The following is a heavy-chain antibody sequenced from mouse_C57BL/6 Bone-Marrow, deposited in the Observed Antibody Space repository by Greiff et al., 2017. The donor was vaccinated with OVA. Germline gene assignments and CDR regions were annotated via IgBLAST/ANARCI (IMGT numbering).Heavy chain of an antibody. J-gene: IGHJ4*01. Sequence: VQPEQSGAELVRPGTSVKMSCKASGYTFTNYWIGWAKQRPGHGLEWIGDIYPGGGCTNYNEKFKGKATLTADKSSSTAYMQFSSLTSEDSAIYYCARQGYYAMDYWGRGTSVTDCS. CDR3: ARQGYYAMDY. CDR1: GYTFTNYW. CDR2: IYPGGGCT. V-gene: IGHV1-63*01.